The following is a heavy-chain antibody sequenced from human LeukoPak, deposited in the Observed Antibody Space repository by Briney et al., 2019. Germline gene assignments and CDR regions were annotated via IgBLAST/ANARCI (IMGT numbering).Heavy chain of an antibody. CDR1: GYTFTGYY. Sequence: VASVKVSCKASGYTFTGYYMHWVRQAPGQGLEWMGWINPNSGGTNYAQKFQGRVTMTRDTSISTAYMELSRLRSDDTAVYYCARESDYGGNSDYWGQGTVVIVSA. CDR3: ARESDYGGNSDY. CDR2: INPNSGGT. V-gene: IGHV1-2*02. J-gene: IGHJ4*02. D-gene: IGHD4-23*01.